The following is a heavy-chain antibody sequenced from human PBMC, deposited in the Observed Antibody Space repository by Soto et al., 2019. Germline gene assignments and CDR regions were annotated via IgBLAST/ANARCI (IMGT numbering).Heavy chain of an antibody. CDR3: ERYSVWFIDY. D-gene: IGHD2-2*02. Sequence: VQLVESGGDLVLPGGSLRLSCAASGFIFSRHWMTWVRQAPGKGLEWVANIKHDGTETYLVYSLRGRLTISRDNAKNSVYLQMNSLRVDDTAVYYCERYSVWFIDYWGQGNLVTVSS. CDR1: GFIFSRHW. CDR2: IKHDGTET. J-gene: IGHJ4*02. V-gene: IGHV3-7*05.